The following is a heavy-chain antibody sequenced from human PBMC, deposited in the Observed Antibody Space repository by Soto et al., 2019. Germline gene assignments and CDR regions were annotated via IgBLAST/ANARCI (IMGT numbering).Heavy chain of an antibody. CDR3: ARSPGVFDY. CDR2: LVPVFGTA. Sequence: QVQLVQSGAEVKKPGSSVKVSCKASGGTFSGLATSWVRQAPGQGLEWMGGLVPVFGTANYAQKFQGRVTITADTSTSTSYMELGSLRSEDTAVYYCARSPGVFDYWGQGTLVTVSS. D-gene: IGHD3-10*01. CDR1: GGTFSGLA. J-gene: IGHJ4*02. V-gene: IGHV1-69*06.